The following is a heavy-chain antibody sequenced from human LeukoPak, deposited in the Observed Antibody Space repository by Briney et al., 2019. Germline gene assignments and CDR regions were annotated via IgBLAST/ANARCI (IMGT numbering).Heavy chain of an antibody. D-gene: IGHD4-17*01. Sequence: GESLQISCKGSGYSFTSYWIGWVRQMPGKGLEWMGIIYPGDSDTRYSPSFQGQVTISADKSISTAYLQWSSLKASDTAMYYCARHRPVTNYYYYYMDVWGKGTTVTVSS. J-gene: IGHJ6*03. CDR1: GYSFTSYW. V-gene: IGHV5-51*01. CDR2: IYPGDSDT. CDR3: ARHRPVTNYYYYYMDV.